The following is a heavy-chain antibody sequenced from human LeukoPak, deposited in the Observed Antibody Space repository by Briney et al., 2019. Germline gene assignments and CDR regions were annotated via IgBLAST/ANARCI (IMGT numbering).Heavy chain of an antibody. CDR1: GFTFSSYW. CDR3: ARFGVPYAADV. V-gene: IGHV3-7*04. D-gene: IGHD3-16*01. Sequence: GGSLRLSCAASGFTFSSYWMSWVRQAPGKGLEWVANIKPDGSEIQYVDSMKGRFTISRDNAKNSLFLQANSLRAEDTAVYYCARFGVPYAADVWGRGTTVTVSS. J-gene: IGHJ6*02. CDR2: IKPDGSEI.